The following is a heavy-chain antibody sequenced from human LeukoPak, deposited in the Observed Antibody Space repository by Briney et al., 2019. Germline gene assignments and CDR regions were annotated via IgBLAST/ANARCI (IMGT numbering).Heavy chain of an antibody. CDR2: ISSSGSTI. CDR3: ARDIGNIVQYYFDY. CDR1: GFTFSDYY. Sequence: PGGSLRLSCAASGFTFSDYYMSWIRQAPGKGLEWVSYISSSGSTIYYADSVKGRFTISRDNAKNSLYLQMNGLRAEDTAVYYCARDIGNIVQYYFDYWGQGALVTVSS. D-gene: IGHD2/OR15-2a*01. J-gene: IGHJ4*02. V-gene: IGHV3-11*01.